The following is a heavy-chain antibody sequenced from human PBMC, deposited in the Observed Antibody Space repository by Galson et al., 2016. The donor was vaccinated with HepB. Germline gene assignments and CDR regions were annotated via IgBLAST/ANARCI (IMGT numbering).Heavy chain of an antibody. CDR3: AKDPDRANHGYSGAFDS. Sequence: SLRLSCAAPGFTLGNYPMTWVRQAPGKGLEWVSAISPIETPNPAPAKGRFTISRDTAETTLPRQMTRQRADVTAIYYCAKDPDRANHGYSGAFDSWGQGTLVTVSS. D-gene: IGHD3-22*01. J-gene: IGHJ4*02. CDR2: ISPIET. CDR1: GFTLGNYP. V-gene: IGHV3-23*01.